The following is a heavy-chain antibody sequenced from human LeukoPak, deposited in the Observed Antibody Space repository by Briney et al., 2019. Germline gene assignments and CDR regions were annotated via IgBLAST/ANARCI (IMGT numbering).Heavy chain of an antibody. CDR3: ARDGPSFWSGYYGYFQH. V-gene: IGHV1-18*01. D-gene: IGHD3-3*01. CDR2: ISAYNGNT. CDR1: GYTFTSYG. J-gene: IGHJ1*01. Sequence: ASVKVSCTASGYTFTSYGISWVRQAPGQGLEWMGWISAYNGNTNYAQKLQGRVTMTTDTSTSTAYMELRSLRSDDTAVYYCARDGPSFWSGYYGYFQHWGQGTLVTVSS.